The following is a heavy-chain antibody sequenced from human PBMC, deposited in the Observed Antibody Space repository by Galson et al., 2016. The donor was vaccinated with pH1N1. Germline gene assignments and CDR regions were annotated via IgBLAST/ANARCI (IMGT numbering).Heavy chain of an antibody. CDR1: GFTFSNYG. V-gene: IGHV3-30*03. Sequence: SLRLSCAASGFTFSNYGMHWVRQAPGKGLEWVAFISYDGFDKYYADSVKGRFTISRDNSKNTVYLQMKSLRAEDTALYYCAFDTVPNGADHWGQGTLVTVSS. CDR2: ISYDGFDK. J-gene: IGHJ5*02. D-gene: IGHD4-17*01. CDR3: AFDTVPNGADH.